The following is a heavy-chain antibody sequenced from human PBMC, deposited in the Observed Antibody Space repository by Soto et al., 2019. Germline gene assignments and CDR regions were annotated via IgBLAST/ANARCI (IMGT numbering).Heavy chain of an antibody. D-gene: IGHD5-18*01. V-gene: IGHV3-7*03. CDR1: GFTFSSYW. CDR2: IKQDGSEK. Sequence: GGSLRLSCAASGFTFSSYWMSWVRQAPGKGLEWVANIKQDGSEKYYVDSVKGRFTISRDNAKNSLYLQMNSLRAEDTAVYYCARDKAAGMVTSFGYWGQGTLVTVSS. J-gene: IGHJ4*02. CDR3: ARDKAAGMVTSFGY.